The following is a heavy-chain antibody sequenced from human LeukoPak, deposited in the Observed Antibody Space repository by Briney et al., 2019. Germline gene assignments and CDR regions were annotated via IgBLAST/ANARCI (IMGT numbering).Heavy chain of an antibody. CDR1: GFTFSSYG. CDR2: ISYDGSNK. V-gene: IGHV3-30*18. CDR3: AKDSVLPVAGLDY. J-gene: IGHJ4*02. Sequence: GGSLRLSCAASGFTFSSYGMHWVRQAPGKGLEWVAVISYDGSNKYYADSVKGRFTISRDNSKNTLYLQMNSLRAEDTAVYYCAKDSVLPVAGLDYWGQGTLITVSS. D-gene: IGHD6-19*01.